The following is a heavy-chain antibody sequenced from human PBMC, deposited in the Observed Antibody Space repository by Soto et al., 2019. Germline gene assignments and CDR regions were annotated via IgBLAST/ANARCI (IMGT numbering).Heavy chain of an antibody. J-gene: IGHJ5*02. V-gene: IGHV4-34*01. Sequence: SETLSLTCAVYGGSFSGYYWSWIRQPPGKGLEWIGEINHSGSTNYDPSLKSRVTISVDTSKNQFSLKLSSVTAADTAVYYCARIYSCGGDCYNWFDPWGQGTLVTVSS. CDR1: GGSFSGYY. CDR2: INHSGST. CDR3: ARIYSCGGDCYNWFDP. D-gene: IGHD2-21*02.